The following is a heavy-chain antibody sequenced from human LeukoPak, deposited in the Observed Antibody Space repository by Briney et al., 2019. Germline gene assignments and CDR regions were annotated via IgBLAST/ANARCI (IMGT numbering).Heavy chain of an antibody. CDR2: MNPNSGNT. V-gene: IGHV1-8*01. J-gene: IGHJ4*02. Sequence: VDSMKVSCMASGYTFTSYDINWVRQATGQGLEWMGWMNPNSGNTGYAQKFQGRVTMTRNTSISTAYMELSSLRSEDTAVYYCASRGGYWVYFDYWGQGTLVTVSS. CDR3: ASRGGYWVYFDY. CDR1: GYTFTSYD. D-gene: IGHD3-22*01.